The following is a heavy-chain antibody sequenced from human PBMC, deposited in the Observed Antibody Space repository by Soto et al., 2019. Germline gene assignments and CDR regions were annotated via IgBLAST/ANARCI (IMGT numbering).Heavy chain of an antibody. CDR2: INTGKGNT. CDR3: ARAGDDCSAANCYVIDY. V-gene: IGHV1-3*04. Sequence: QVQLVQSGAEVKKPGASVKVSCKASGYTFTNYAMHWVRQAPGQRLEWMGWINTGKGNTKYSQKFQGRVTITRDTSASTAYMELSSLRSEDTAMYYCARAGDDCSAANCYVIDYWGQGTLVTGSS. D-gene: IGHD2-2*01. CDR1: GYTFTNYA. J-gene: IGHJ4*02.